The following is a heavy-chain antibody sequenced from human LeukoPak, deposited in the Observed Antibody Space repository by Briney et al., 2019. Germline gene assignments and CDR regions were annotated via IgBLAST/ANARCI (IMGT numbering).Heavy chain of an antibody. V-gene: IGHV3-7*01. CDR1: GFTFSSYW. J-gene: IGHJ4*02. CDR2: IKQDGSEK. Sequence: GGSLRLSCAASGFTFSSYWMSWVRQAQGKGLEWVANIKQDGSEKYYVDSVKGRFTISRDNAKNSLYLQMNSLRAEDTAVYYCARDVGADYYDSSGYYDYWGQGTLVTVSS. D-gene: IGHD3-22*01. CDR3: ARDVGADYYDSSGYYDY.